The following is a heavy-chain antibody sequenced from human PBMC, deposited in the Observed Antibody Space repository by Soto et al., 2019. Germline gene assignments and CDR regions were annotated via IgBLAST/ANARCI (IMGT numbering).Heavy chain of an antibody. CDR3: ARNTAMDY. Sequence: SETLSLTCAVYGGSFSGYYWSWIRQPPGKGLEWIGEINHSGSTNYNPSLKSRVTISVDTSKNQFSLKLSSVTAADTAVYYCARNTAMDYWGQGTLVTVSS. CDR2: INHSGST. CDR1: GGSFSGYY. J-gene: IGHJ4*02. D-gene: IGHD5-18*01. V-gene: IGHV4-34*01.